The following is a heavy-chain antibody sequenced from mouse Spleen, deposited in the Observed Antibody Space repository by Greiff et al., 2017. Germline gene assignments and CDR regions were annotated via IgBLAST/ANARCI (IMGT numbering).Heavy chain of an antibody. CDR2: ISNLAYSI. CDR3: ARHEGAY. V-gene: IGHV5-15*01. CDR1: GFTFSDYG. Sequence: EVMLVESGGGLVKPGGSLKLSCAASGFTFSDYGMAWVRQAPGKGPEWVAFISNLAYSIYYADTVTGRFTISRENAKNTLYLEMSSLRSEDTAMYYCARHEGAYWGQGTLVTVSA. J-gene: IGHJ3*01.